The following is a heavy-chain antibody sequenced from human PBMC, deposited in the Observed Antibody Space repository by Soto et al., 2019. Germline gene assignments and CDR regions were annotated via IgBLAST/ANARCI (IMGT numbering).Heavy chain of an antibody. CDR3: ARGGATVTTRYYYYYMDV. J-gene: IGHJ6*03. Sequence: ASVKVSCKASGYTFTSYGISWVRQAPGQGLEWMGWISAYNGNTKYSQKFQGRVTITRDTSASTAYMELSSLRSEDTAVYYCARGGATVTTRYYYYYMDVWGKGTTVTVSS. CDR2: ISAYNGNT. V-gene: IGHV1-18*01. CDR1: GYTFTSYG. D-gene: IGHD4-4*01.